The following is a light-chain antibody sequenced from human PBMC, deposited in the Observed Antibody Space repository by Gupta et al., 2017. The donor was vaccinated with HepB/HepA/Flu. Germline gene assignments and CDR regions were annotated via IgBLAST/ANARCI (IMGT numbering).Light chain of an antibody. CDR3: QQRSNCPFT. CDR2: DAS. CDR1: QSVSSY. V-gene: IGKV3-11*01. J-gene: IGKJ3*01. Sequence: EIVLTQSPATLSLSPGERATLSCRASQSVSSYLAWYQQKPGQAPRLLIYDASNRATGIPARFSGSGYGTEFTLTISSREPEDFAVYYCQQRSNCPFTFGHGTXVDIK.